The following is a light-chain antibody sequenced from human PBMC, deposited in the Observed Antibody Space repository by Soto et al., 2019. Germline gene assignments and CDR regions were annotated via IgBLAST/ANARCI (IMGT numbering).Light chain of an antibody. CDR3: QQYGSSIT. J-gene: IGKJ5*01. CDR2: GAS. V-gene: IGKV3-20*01. CDR1: QSVSSSY. Sequence: EIVLTQSPGTLSLSPGERAPISWRASQSVSSSYLAWYQQKPGQAPRILIYGASSRATGIPDRFSGSGSGTDFTLTINRLEPEDFAVYYCQQYGSSITFGQVTRLELK.